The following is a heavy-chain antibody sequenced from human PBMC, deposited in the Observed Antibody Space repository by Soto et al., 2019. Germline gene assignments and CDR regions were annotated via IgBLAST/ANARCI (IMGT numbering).Heavy chain of an antibody. CDR3: ARCDCNYLFYYYGMDV. V-gene: IGHV3-7*01. CDR1: GFTFSSYW. Sequence: PAGSLRLSRAASGFTFSSYWMSCARQAPGKGLEWVANIKQDGSEKYYVDSVKGRFTISRDNAKNSLYLQMNSRRAEATAVYYCARCDCNYLFYYYGMDVWGQGATVTVSS. D-gene: IGHD1-7*01. J-gene: IGHJ6*02. CDR2: IKQDGSEK.